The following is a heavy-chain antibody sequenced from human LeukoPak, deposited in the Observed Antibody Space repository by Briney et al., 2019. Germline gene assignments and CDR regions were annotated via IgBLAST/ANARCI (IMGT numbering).Heavy chain of an antibody. Sequence: ASVKVSCKASGGTFSSYAISWVRQAPGQGLEWMGGIIPIFGTANYAQKFQGRVTITADESTSTAYMELSSLRSEDTAVYYCARDGETAARLIDYWGQGTLVTVSS. J-gene: IGHJ4*02. CDR1: GGTFSSYA. CDR3: ARDGETAARLIDY. D-gene: IGHD6-6*01. V-gene: IGHV1-69*01. CDR2: IIPIFGTA.